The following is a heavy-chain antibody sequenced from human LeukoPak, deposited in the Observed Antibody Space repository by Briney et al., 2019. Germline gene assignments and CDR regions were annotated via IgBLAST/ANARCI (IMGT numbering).Heavy chain of an antibody. CDR3: ARTVYYYGSGSYWGYYYYYYMDV. D-gene: IGHD3-10*01. CDR2: INHSGST. J-gene: IGHJ6*03. Sequence: SETLSLTCAVYGGSFSGYYWSWIRQPPGKGLEWIGEINHSGSTNYNPSLKSRVTISVDTSKNQFSLKLSSVTAADTAVYYCARTVYYYGSGSYWGYYYYYYMDVWGKGTTVTVSS. CDR1: GGSFSGYY. V-gene: IGHV4-34*01.